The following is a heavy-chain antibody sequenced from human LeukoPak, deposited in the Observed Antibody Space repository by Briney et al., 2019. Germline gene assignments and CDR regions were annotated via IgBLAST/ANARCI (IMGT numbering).Heavy chain of an antibody. J-gene: IGHJ4*02. D-gene: IGHD2/OR15-2a*01. CDR1: GFPFSSYV. V-gene: IGHV3-33*01. Sequence: GRSLRLSCAASGFPFSSYVMHWLRQAPGKGLEWVAVIWFDGGKIYYADSVKGRFTICRDNSKNTLYLQMNSLRAEDMAVYHCARDFTNIRGGGYFDNWGQGTLVTVSS. CDR3: ARDFTNIRGGGYFDN. CDR2: IWFDGGKI.